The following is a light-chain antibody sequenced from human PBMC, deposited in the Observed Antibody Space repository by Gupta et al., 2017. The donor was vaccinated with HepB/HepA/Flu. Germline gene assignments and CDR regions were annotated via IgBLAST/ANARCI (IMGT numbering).Light chain of an antibody. J-gene: IGKJ2*02. V-gene: IGKV1-39*01. CDR1: QRISSY. CDR3: QQSYSTPST. Sequence: DIQMTQSPSSLSASVGDRVTITCRASQRISSYLNWYQQKPGKAPKLLIYAASSLQSGVPSRFSGSGSGTDFTLTISRLQPEDFATCYCQQSYSTPSTFGQGTKLEIK. CDR2: AAS.